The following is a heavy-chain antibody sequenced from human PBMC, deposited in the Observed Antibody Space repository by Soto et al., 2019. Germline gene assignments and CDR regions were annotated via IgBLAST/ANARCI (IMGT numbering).Heavy chain of an antibody. V-gene: IGHV4-4*02. CDR1: GDSISNNKW. CDR2: MHHSGST. CDR3: ARVPGP. Sequence: SETLSLTCSVSGDSISNNKWWSWVRQPPGKGLEWIGEMHHSGSTYYNPSLKSRVTISVDRSKNQFSLKLRSVTAAETAVYYGARVPGPWGQGTLVTVSP. J-gene: IGHJ5*02.